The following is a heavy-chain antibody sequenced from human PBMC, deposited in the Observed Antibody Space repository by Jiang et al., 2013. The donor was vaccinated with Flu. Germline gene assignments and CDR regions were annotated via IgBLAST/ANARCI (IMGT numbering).Heavy chain of an antibody. CDR1: GYTFTSYD. J-gene: IGHJ5*02. CDR2: MNPNSGNT. Sequence: SGAEVKKPGASVKVSCKASGYTFTSYDINWVRQATGQGLEWMGWMNPNSGNTGYAQKFQGRVTMTRNTSISTAYMELSSLRSEDTAVYYCARGLDFLRYSGSWGRPNWFDPWGQGTLVTVSS. D-gene: IGHD1-26*01. V-gene: IGHV1-8*01. CDR3: ARGLDFLRYSGSWGRPNWFDP.